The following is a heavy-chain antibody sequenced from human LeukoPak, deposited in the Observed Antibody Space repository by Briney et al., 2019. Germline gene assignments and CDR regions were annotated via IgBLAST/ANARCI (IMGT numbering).Heavy chain of an antibody. J-gene: IGHJ6*02. D-gene: IGHD3-10*01. CDR3: AKDSGSAYYYGMDV. CDR2: ISWNSGSI. V-gene: IGHV3-9*01. CDR1: GFTFDDYA. Sequence: PGGSLRLSCAASGFTFDDYAMHWVRQAPGKGLEWVSGISWNSGSIGYADSVKGRFTISRDNAKNSLYLQMNSLRAEDTAVYYCAKDSGSAYYYGMDVWGQGTTVTVSS.